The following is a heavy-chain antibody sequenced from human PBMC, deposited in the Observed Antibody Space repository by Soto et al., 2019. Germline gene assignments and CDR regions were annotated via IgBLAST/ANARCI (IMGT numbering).Heavy chain of an antibody. Sequence: QVQLVQSGAAVKRPGSSVKVSCKASGDTFNFYSSNWVRQAPGLGLEWMGRVNPILSMSNYAQRFQGRVTMTADKPTSTAYMELSGLRSEDTAIYYCATSYGSGYRAFDFWGQGALVTVSS. CDR3: ATSYGSGYRAFDF. J-gene: IGHJ4*02. D-gene: IGHD3-10*01. CDR2: VNPILSMS. V-gene: IGHV1-69*04. CDR1: GDTFNFYS.